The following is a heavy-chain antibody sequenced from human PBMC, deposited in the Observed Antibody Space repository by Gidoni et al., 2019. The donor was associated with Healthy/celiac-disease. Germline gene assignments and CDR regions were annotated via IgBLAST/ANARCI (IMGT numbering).Heavy chain of an antibody. CDR2: ISSNGGST. Sequence: EVQLVESGGGLVQPGGSLRLSCSASGFTFSSYAMPWVRQAPGKGLEYVSAISSNGGSTYYADSVKGRFTISRDNSKNTLYLQMSSLRAEDTAVYYCVKAGGYCTNGVCLYYFDYWGQGTLVTVSS. CDR3: VKAGGYCTNGVCLYYFDY. CDR1: GFTFSSYA. D-gene: IGHD2-8*01. J-gene: IGHJ4*02. V-gene: IGHV3-64D*06.